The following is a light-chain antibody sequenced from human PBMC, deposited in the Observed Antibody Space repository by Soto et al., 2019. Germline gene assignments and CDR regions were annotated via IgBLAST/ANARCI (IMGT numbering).Light chain of an antibody. J-gene: IGKJ3*01. CDR2: WAS. CDR1: QRVLYSSNNKNY. Sequence: DIVMTQSPDSLAVSLGERATINCKSSQRVLYSSNNKNYLAWYQQKPGQPPKLLIYWASTRESGVPDRCSGSGSGTDFTLTISSLQAEDVAVYYCQQYYSTPFTFGPGTKVDIK. CDR3: QQYYSTPFT. V-gene: IGKV4-1*01.